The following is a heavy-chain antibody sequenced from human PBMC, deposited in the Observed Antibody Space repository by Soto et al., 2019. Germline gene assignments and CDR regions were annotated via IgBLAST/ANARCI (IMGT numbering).Heavy chain of an antibody. CDR3: ARDDAFGNENGFDI. CDR2: IVSDGSAK. CDR1: GFPFSTYG. Sequence: LRLSCAVSGFPFSTYGFHWGRQPPGKGLEWVAVIVSDGSAKYHADSVEGRFAISRDNSKDTLYLQMNSLRAEDTAVYYCARDDAFGNENGFDIWGQGTMVTVSS. D-gene: IGHD1-1*01. V-gene: IGHV3-33*01. J-gene: IGHJ3*02.